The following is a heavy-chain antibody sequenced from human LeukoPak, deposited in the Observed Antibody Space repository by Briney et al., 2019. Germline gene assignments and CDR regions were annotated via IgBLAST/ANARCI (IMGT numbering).Heavy chain of an antibody. CDR2: ISAYNGNT. J-gene: IGHJ4*02. V-gene: IGHV1-18*04. D-gene: IGHD4-23*01. CDR3: ARNSLRWSPGYFDY. Sequence: GASVKVSCKASGYTFTGYYMHWVRQAPGQGLEWMGWISAYNGNTNYAQKLQGRVTMTTDTSTSTAYMELRSLRSDDTAVYYCARNSLRWSPGYFDYWGQGTLVTVSS. CDR1: GYTFTGYY.